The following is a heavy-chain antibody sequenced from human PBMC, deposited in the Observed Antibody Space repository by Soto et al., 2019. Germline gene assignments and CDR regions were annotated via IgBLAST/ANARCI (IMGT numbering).Heavy chain of an antibody. Sequence: GGSLRLSCAASGFTFSSYSMNWVRQAPGKWLEWVSSISSSSSYIYYADSVKGRFTISRDNAKNSLYLQMNSLRAEDTAVYYCARDYYDYVWGSYSDAFDIWGQGXMVTV. CDR2: ISSSSSYI. V-gene: IGHV3-21*01. J-gene: IGHJ3*02. CDR3: ARDYYDYVWGSYSDAFDI. CDR1: GFTFSSYS. D-gene: IGHD3-16*01.